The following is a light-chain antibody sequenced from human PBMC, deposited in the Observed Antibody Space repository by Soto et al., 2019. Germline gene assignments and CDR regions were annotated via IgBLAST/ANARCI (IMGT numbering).Light chain of an antibody. CDR3: QQYGSSRT. V-gene: IGKV3-20*01. CDR2: GAS. Sequence: EIVLTQSPGTLSLSPGEGATLSCRASQSLSSSNLAWYQQKPGQAPRLLIYGASSRATGISDRFSGSGSGTDFTLTISRLEPEDFAVYFCQQYGSSRTFGQGTKVEIK. CDR1: QSLSSSN. J-gene: IGKJ1*01.